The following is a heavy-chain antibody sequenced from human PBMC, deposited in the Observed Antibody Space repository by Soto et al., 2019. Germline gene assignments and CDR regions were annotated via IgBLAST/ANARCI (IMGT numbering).Heavy chain of an antibody. CDR3: ARARKQGWFGELSLYYFDY. CDR2: IYYSGST. Sequence: SSETLSLTCTVSGASIINNDYYWGWIRQPPGKGLEWIASIYYSGSTYYNPSLKSRVTISVDTSKNQFSLKLSSVTAADTAVYYCARARKQGWFGELSLYYFDYWGQGTLVTVSS. CDR1: GASIINNDYY. J-gene: IGHJ4*02. V-gene: IGHV4-39*07. D-gene: IGHD3-10*01.